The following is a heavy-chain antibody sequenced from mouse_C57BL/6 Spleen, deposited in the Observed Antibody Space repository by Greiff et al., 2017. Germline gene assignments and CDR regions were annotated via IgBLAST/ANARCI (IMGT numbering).Heavy chain of an antibody. D-gene: IGHD2-1*01. CDR2: IRLKSDNYAT. CDR1: GFTFSNYW. Sequence: EVKLVESGGGLVQPGGSMKLSCVASGFTFSNYWMNWVRQSPEKGLEWVAQIRLKSDNYATHYAESVKGRFTISRDDSKSSVYLQMNNLRAEDTGIYYCTGGGNYKGPHSFDYWGQGTTLTVSS. V-gene: IGHV6-3*01. CDR3: TGGGNYKGPHSFDY. J-gene: IGHJ2*01.